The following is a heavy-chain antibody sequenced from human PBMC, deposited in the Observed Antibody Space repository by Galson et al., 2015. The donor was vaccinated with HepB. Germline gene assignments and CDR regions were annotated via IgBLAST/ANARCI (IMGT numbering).Heavy chain of an antibody. V-gene: IGHV4-39*07. CDR1: GGPISSTNDY. J-gene: IGHJ5*02. CDR3: ARDIVVVKVEIPQNPWFDP. D-gene: IGHD2-2*01. CDR2: ISYSGST. Sequence: ETLSLTCTVSGGPISSTNDYWGWVRQPPGNRLEWIGSISYSGSTSYSPSRNSRVAMSVDTSKNEFSLKLTSVTAADTAVYYCARDIVVVKVEIPQNPWFDPGGQGTLVTVSS.